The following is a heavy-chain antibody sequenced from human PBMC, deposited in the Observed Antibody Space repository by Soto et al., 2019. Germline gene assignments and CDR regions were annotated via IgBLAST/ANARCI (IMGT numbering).Heavy chain of an antibody. D-gene: IGHD3-10*01. CDR2: ISGSGGST. J-gene: IGHJ6*02. V-gene: IGHV3-23*01. CDR3: AKDFNTMVSMDV. CDR1: GFTFSNHA. Sequence: GGLLRLPWAAVGFTFSNHAMRRVSQAPGKGLEWVSAISGSGGSTYYADSVKGRFTISRDNSKNTLYLQMNSLGAEDTAVYYCAKDFNTMVSMDVWGQGTTVTVSS.